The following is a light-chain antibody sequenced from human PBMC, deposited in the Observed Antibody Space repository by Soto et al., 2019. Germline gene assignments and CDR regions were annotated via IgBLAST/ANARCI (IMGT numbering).Light chain of an antibody. CDR1: QGISNY. CDR2: AAS. V-gene: IGKV1-27*01. Sequence: DIPMTQSPPSLSASVGDRVTITCRASQGISNYLAWYQQKPGKVPKLLIYAASTLQSGVPSRFSGSGAGTDFTLTITSMQPEDVATYYSQKYKSAPFIFGPGTKVDIK. CDR3: QKYKSAPFI. J-gene: IGKJ3*01.